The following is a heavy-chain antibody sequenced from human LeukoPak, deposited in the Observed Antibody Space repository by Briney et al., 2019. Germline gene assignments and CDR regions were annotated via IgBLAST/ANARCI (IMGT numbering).Heavy chain of an antibody. CDR2: INPNSGGT. CDR3: ARDSRPIFEWQQLGGDY. V-gene: IGHV1-2*02. CDR1: GYTLTGYY. Sequence: ASVKVSCKASGYTLTGYYMHWVRQAPGQGLEWMGWINPNSGGTNYAQKFQGRVTMTRDTSISTAYMELSRLRSDDTAVYYCARDSRPIFEWQQLGGDYWGQGTLVTVSS. J-gene: IGHJ4*02. D-gene: IGHD6-13*01.